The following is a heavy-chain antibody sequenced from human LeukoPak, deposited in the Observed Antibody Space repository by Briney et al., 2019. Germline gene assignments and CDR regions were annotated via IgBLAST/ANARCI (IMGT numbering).Heavy chain of an antibody. V-gene: IGHV4-30-4*01. CDR1: GGSISSGDYY. J-gene: IGHJ5*02. D-gene: IGHD3-3*01. CDR3: ARHFRMSSYWFDP. CDR2: IYYSGST. Sequence: SETLSLTCTVSGGSISSGDYYWSWIRQPPGKGLEWIGYIYYSGSTYYNPSLKSRVTISVDTSKKQFSLKLNSVTAADTAVYYCARHFRMSSYWFDPWGQGTLVAVSS.